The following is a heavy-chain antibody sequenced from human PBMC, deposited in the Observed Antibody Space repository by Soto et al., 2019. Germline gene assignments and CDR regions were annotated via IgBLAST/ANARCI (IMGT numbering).Heavy chain of an antibody. Sequence: GGSLRLSCAASGFTFSSYGMHWVRQAPGKGLEWVAVISYDGGTTDFAAPVKGRLAISRDDSKDMVYLQMNSLKTEDTGLYYFTTDSYSTMIVVRFDYWGHGTLVTVSS. D-gene: IGHD3-22*01. V-gene: IGHV3-15*01. J-gene: IGHJ4*01. CDR1: GFTFSSYG. CDR3: TTDSYSTMIVVRFDY. CDR2: ISYDGGTT.